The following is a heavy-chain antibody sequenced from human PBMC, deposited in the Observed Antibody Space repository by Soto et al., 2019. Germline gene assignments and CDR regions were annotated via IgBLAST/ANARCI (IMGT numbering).Heavy chain of an antibody. CDR1: GFTFSSYW. Sequence: GGSLRLSCAASGFTFSSYWMHWVRQAPGKGLVWVSRINSDGSSTIYADSVKGRFTISRDNAKNTLYLQMNSLRAEDTAVYYCARGDVGIAAAGTYYWGQGTLVTVSS. D-gene: IGHD6-13*01. V-gene: IGHV3-74*01. CDR3: ARGDVGIAAAGTYY. CDR2: INSDGSST. J-gene: IGHJ4*02.